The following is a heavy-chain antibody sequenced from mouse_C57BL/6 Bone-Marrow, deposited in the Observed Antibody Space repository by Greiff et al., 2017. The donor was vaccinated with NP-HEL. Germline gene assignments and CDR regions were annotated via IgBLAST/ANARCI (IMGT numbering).Heavy chain of an antibody. D-gene: IGHD2-4*01. CDR2: IWSGGST. CDR1: GFSLTSYG. J-gene: IGHJ2*01. CDR3: ARKGYDYSFDY. V-gene: IGHV2-2*01. Sequence: QVQLMESGPGLVQPSQSLSITCTVSGFSLTSYGVHWVRQSPGKGLEWLGVIWSGGSTDYNAAFISRLSISKDNSKNQVFLKMNNLQADNTAIYYCARKGYDYSFDYWGQGTTLTVSS.